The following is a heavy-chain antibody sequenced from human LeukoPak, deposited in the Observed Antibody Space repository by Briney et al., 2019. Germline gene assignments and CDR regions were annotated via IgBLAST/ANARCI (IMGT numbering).Heavy chain of an antibody. Sequence: GGTLRLSCAASGFTFSSYGMSWVRQAPGKGLEWVSAISGSGGSTYYADSVKGRFTISRDNSKNTLYLQMNSLRADDTAIYYCAKDYSYTTTWHVYYFDYWGQGTLVTVSS. CDR3: AKDYSYTTTWHVYYFDY. V-gene: IGHV3-23*01. J-gene: IGHJ4*02. D-gene: IGHD3-16*01. CDR2: ISGSGGST. CDR1: GFTFSSYG.